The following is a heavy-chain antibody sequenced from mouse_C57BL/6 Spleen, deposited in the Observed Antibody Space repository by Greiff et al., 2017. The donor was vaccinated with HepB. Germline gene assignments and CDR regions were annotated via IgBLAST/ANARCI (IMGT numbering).Heavy chain of an antibody. J-gene: IGHJ4*01. CDR3: ARWTPYYAMDY. CDR1: GYTFTSYW. CDR2: INPSNGGT. Sequence: VQLLQSGTELVKPGASVKLSCKASGYTFTSYWMHWVKQRPGQGLEWIGNINPSNGGTNYNEKFKSKATLTVDKSSSTAYMQLSSLTSEDSAVYYCARWTPYYAMDYWGQGTSVTVSS. V-gene: IGHV1-53*01.